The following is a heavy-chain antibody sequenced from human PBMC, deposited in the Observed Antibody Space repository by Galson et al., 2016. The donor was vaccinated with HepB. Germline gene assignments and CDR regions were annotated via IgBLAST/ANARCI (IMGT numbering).Heavy chain of an antibody. CDR1: GDIFSNYA. CDR2: IFPMPGTA. CDR3: ARVQNYLVREAVVSAFDL. V-gene: IGHV1-69*05. D-gene: IGHD1-7*01. Sequence: SVKVSCKASGDIFSNYAMTWVRQAPGQGLEWMGGIFPMPGTAYYAQKFQGRVTITTDESTDTACMDLSSLRSEDTAVYYCARVQNYLVREAVVSAFDLWGQGTLVTVSS. J-gene: IGHJ3*01.